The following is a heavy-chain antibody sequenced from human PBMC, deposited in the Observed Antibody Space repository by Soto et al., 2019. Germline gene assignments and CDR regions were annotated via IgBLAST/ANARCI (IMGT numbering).Heavy chain of an antibody. CDR3: ARVRENYFDS. V-gene: IGHV4-31*01. Sequence: QMQLQESGPGLVSPSQTLSLTCTVSGGSISSDGDYYRWSWIRQHPGKGLEWIGYIYDSGSPYYHPSLESQVTVSVDTSKNQFSLKLSSLTAADTAVYYCARVRENYFDSWGQGILVTVSS. CDR1: GGSISSDGDYYR. J-gene: IGHJ4*02. CDR2: IYDSGSP.